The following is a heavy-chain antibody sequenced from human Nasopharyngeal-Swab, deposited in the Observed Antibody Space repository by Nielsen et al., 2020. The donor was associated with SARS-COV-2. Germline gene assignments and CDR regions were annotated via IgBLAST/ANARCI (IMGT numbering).Heavy chain of an antibody. Sequence: GESLKISCAASGFTFNNYHSNWVRQSTGKGLEWVSSISSSSSYIYYADSVKGRFTISRDNAKNSLYLQMNSLRAEDTAVYYCARDGLDYDFWSAYFMDVWGQGTTVTVSS. J-gene: IGHJ6*02. CDR3: ARDGLDYDFWSAYFMDV. CDR2: ISSSSSYI. D-gene: IGHD3-3*01. CDR1: GFTFNNYH. V-gene: IGHV3-21*01.